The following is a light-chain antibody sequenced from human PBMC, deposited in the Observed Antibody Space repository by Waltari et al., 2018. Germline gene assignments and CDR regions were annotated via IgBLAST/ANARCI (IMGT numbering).Light chain of an antibody. J-gene: IGKJ4*01. V-gene: IGKV1-9*01. CDR2: SAS. CDR3: QQLNSYPLT. CDR1: QGISNY. Sequence: DIQLTQSPSFLSASVRDRVTITCRASQGISNYLAWYQQKPGKAPKLLLYSASTLQSGVPARFSGSGSVTEFSLTISSLQPEDFATYYCQQLNSYPLTFGGGTKVEIK.